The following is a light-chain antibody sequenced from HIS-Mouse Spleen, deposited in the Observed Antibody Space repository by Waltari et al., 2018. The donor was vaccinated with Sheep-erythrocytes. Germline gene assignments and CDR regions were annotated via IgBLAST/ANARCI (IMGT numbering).Light chain of an antibody. CDR3: SSYAGSNNWV. Sequence: QSALTQPPSASGSPGQSATISCTGTSSDVGGHNYVTWYQQHPGKAPKLMIYVVSKRPSGVPDRFSGSKSGNTASLTVSGLQAEDEADYYCSSYAGSNNWVFGGGTKLTVL. CDR2: VVS. J-gene: IGLJ3*02. CDR1: SSDVGGHNY. V-gene: IGLV2-8*01.